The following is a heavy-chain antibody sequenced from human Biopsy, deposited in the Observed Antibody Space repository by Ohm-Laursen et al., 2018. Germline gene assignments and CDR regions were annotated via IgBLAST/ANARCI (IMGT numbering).Heavy chain of an antibody. V-gene: IGHV2-70*11. D-gene: IGHD6-13*01. Sequence: TQTLTLTFSFSGFSLSARGMCVRWIRQAPGKALEWLARVDWGDYKDYSASLQTKLSISKDTSNDQVVLTVNNVDPADTATYYCARTPILIVSAGLVYRHRRHLQGMDVWGQGIAVTVS. CDR1: GFSLSARGMC. J-gene: IGHJ6*02. CDR3: ARTPILIVSAGLVYRHRRHLQGMDV. CDR2: VDWGDYK.